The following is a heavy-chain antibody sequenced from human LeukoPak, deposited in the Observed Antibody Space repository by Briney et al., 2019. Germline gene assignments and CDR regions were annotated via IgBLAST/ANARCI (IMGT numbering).Heavy chain of an antibody. Sequence: SETLSLTCTVSGGSISSYYWSWIRQPPGKGLEWIGYIYYSGSTNYNPSLKSRVTISVDMSKNQFSLKLSSVTAADTAVYYCARARYSSSWYDEDAFDIWGQGTMVTVSS. CDR3: ARARYSSSWYDEDAFDI. J-gene: IGHJ3*02. CDR2: IYYSGST. D-gene: IGHD6-13*01. CDR1: GGSISSYY. V-gene: IGHV4-59*01.